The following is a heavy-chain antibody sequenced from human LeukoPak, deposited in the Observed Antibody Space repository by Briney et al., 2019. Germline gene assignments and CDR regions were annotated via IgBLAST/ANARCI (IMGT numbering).Heavy chain of an antibody. V-gene: IGHV4-4*07. J-gene: IGHJ6*03. D-gene: IGHD1-26*01. CDR3: AREPPSGTFYYYYYMDV. Sequence: SETPSLTCTVSGGSISSYYWSWIRQPAGKGLEWIGRIYTSGSTNYNSSLKSRVTISVDKSKNQLSLKLSSVTAADTAVYYCAREPPSGTFYYYYYMDVWGKGTTVTVSS. CDR1: GGSISSYY. CDR2: IYTSGST.